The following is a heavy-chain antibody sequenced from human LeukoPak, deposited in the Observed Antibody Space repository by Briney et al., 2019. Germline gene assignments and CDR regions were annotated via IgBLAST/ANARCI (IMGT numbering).Heavy chain of an antibody. J-gene: IGHJ4*02. CDR2: IRSKANSYAT. V-gene: IGHV3-73*01. CDR1: GFTLSGSA. D-gene: IGHD2-15*01. CDR3: TTAATLFDY. Sequence: GGSLRLSCAASGFTLSGSAMHWVRQASGKGLEWVGRIRSKANSYATAYAASVKGRFTISRDDSKNTAYLQMNSLKTEDTAVYYCTTAATLFDYWGQGTLVTVSS.